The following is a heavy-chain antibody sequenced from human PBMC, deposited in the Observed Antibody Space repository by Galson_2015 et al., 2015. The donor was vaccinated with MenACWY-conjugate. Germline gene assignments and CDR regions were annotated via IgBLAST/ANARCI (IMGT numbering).Heavy chain of an antibody. CDR1: GFTFSSYS. CDR3: VRHSGIAGTGTRRMDV. D-gene: IGHD6-13*01. V-gene: IGHV3-48*04. CDR2: ISSSSSTI. J-gene: IGHJ6*02. Sequence: SLRLSCAASGFTFSSYSMNWVRQAPGKGLEWVSYISSSSSTIYYADSVKGRLTISRDNAKNSVYLQMNSLRAEDTAVYHCVRHSGIAGTGTRRMDVWGQGITVTVSS.